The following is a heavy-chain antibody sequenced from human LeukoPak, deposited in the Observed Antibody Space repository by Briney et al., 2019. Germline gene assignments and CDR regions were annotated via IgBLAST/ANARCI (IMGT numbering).Heavy chain of an antibody. V-gene: IGHV4-4*07. D-gene: IGHD2-2*01. CDR2: IYGSGST. CDR1: GGSIRSY. J-gene: IGHJ6*03. CDR3: ARTTEGYCSSASCFGFSYSYYMDV. Sequence: PSETLSLTCTVSGGSIRSYWSWIRQPAGKGLEWIGRIYGSGSTYYNPSLKSRVTISVDTSKNQFSLKLSSVIAADTAVYYCARTTEGYCSSASCFGFSYSYYMDVWGKGTTVTISS.